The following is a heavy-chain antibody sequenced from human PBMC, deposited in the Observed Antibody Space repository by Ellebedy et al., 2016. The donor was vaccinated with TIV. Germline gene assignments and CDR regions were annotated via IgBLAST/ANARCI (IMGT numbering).Heavy chain of an antibody. J-gene: IGHJ6*02. D-gene: IGHD2-2*01. CDR1: GGTFSSYA. CDR3: ARDYCSSTSCPDNNPYYYYGMDV. V-gene: IGHV1-69*06. CDR2: IIPIFGTA. Sequence: SVKVSXXASGGTFSSYAISWVRQAPGQGLEWMGGIIPIFGTANYAQKFQGRVTITADKSTSTAYMELSSLRSEDTAVYYCARDYCSSTSCPDNNPYYYYGMDVWGQGTTVTVSS.